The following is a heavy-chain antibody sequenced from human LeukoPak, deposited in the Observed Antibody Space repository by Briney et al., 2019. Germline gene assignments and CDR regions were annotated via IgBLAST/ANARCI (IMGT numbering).Heavy chain of an antibody. V-gene: IGHV3-21*01. J-gene: IGHJ4*02. CDR2: ISSNSNYI. CDR1: GFTFSVYS. CDR3: ARDLLCSSTTCYVFSYSFDS. Sequence: GGSLRLSCAASGFTFSVYSMMWVRQAPGRGLEWVSSISSNSNYIYYADSVKGRFTISRDNTKNSLYLQMNSLRAEDTAVYYCARDLLCSSTTCYVFSYSFDSWGQGALVTVSS. D-gene: IGHD2-2*01.